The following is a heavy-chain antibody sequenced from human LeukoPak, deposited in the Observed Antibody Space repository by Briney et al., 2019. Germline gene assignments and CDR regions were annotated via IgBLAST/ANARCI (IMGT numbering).Heavy chain of an antibody. CDR1: GYTFTNYY. CDR2: INPSGGST. V-gene: IGHV1-46*01. J-gene: IGHJ4*02. Sequence: GASVKVSCKASGYTFTNYYMHWVRQAPGQGLEWMGIINPSGGSTSYAQKFQGRVTMTRDMSTSTVYMGLSSLRSEDTAVYYCARGSSTSTFDYWGQGTLVTVSS. CDR3: ARGSSTSTFDY. D-gene: IGHD2-2*01.